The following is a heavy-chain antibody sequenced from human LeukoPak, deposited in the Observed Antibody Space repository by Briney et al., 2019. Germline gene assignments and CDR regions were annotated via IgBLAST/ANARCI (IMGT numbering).Heavy chain of an antibody. CDR2: ISGSGGST. D-gene: IGHD2-2*01. CDR1: GFTFSSYA. CDR3: ALTVGYCSSTSCYFDY. J-gene: IGHJ4*02. Sequence: GGSLRLSCAASGFTFSSYAMRWVRQAPGKGLEWVSAISGSGGSTYYADSVKGRFTISRDNSKNTLYLQMNSLRAEDTAVYYCALTVGYCSSTSCYFDYWGQGTLVTVSS. V-gene: IGHV3-23*01.